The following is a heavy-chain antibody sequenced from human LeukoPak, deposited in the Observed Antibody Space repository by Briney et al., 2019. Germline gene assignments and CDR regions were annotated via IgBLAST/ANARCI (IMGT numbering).Heavy chain of an antibody. CDR3: ATAPDRIAAAGRRPYFLFDP. D-gene: IGHD6-13*01. J-gene: IGHJ5*02. Sequence: SETLSLTCTVSGGSISSSSYYWGWIRQPPGKGLEWIGSIYYSGSTYYNPSLKSRVTISVDTSKNQFSLKLSSVTAADTAVYYCATAPDRIAAAGRRPYFLFDPWGQGTLVTVSS. V-gene: IGHV4-39*07. CDR2: IYYSGST. CDR1: GGSISSSSYY.